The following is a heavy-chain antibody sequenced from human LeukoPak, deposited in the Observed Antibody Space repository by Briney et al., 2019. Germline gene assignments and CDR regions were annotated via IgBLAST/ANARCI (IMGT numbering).Heavy chain of an antibody. CDR3: SLEGSSWYRYFQH. J-gene: IGHJ1*01. CDR1: GFTFSSYW. V-gene: IGHV3-7*05. Sequence: GGSLRLSCAASGFTFSSYWMSWVRQAPGKGLEWVANIKQDGSVKYYVDSVKGRFTISRDNAKNSLYLQMNSLRAEDTAVYYSSLEGSSWYRYFQHWGQGTLVTVSS. D-gene: IGHD6-13*01. CDR2: IKQDGSVK.